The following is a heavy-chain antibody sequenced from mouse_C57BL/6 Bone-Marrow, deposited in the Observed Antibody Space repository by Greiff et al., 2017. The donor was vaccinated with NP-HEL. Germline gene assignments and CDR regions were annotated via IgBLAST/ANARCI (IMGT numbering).Heavy chain of an antibody. CDR1: GYTFTNYW. J-gene: IGHJ2*01. Sequence: QVQLQQSGAELVRPGTSVKMSCKASGYTFTNYWIGWAKQRPGHGLEWIGDIYPGGGYTNYNEKFKGKATLTADKSSSTAYMQFSSLTSEDSAIYYCARYKGYGFDYWGQGTTLTVSS. D-gene: IGHD3-1*01. CDR2: IYPGGGYT. V-gene: IGHV1-63*01. CDR3: ARYKGYGFDY.